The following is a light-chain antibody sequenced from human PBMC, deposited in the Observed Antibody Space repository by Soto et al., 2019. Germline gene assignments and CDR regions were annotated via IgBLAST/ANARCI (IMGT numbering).Light chain of an antibody. CDR3: QQYDSYPLT. J-gene: IGKJ4*01. V-gene: IGKV1-5*01. CDR2: DVS. CDR1: QSISRY. Sequence: DIQMTQSPSTLSASVGDGFTITCRASQSISRYLAWYQQKPGKAPNLLIYDVSSLKSGVPSRFSGSGSGTEFTLTISSLQPEDFATYYCQQYDSYPLTFGGGTKVDIK.